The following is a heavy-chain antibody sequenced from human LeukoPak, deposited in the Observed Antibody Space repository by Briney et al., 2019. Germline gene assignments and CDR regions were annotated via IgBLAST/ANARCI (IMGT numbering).Heavy chain of an antibody. J-gene: IGHJ3*02. CDR2: IYYSGST. CDR3: ARSLLDYYDSSGYYAFDI. D-gene: IGHD3-22*01. V-gene: IGHV4-30-4*01. CDR1: GGSISSGDYY. Sequence: SETLSLTCTVSGGSISSGDYYWSWIRQPPGKGLEWIGYIYYSGSTYYNPSLKSRVTISVDTSKNQFSLKLSSVTAADTAVYYCARSLLDYYDSSGYYAFDIWGQGTMVTVPS.